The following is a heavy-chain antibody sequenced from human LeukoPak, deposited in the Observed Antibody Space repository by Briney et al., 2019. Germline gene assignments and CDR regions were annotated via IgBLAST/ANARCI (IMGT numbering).Heavy chain of an antibody. J-gene: IGHJ5*02. CDR2: IYTSGST. Sequence: SETLSLTCTVSGGSISSYYWSWIRQPAGKGLEWIGRIYTSGSTNYNPSLKSRVTMSVDTSKNQFSLKLSSVTAADTAVYYCARERYDSSGYSESGWFDPWGQGTLVTVSS. V-gene: IGHV4-4*07. CDR3: ARERYDSSGYSESGWFDP. CDR1: GGSISSYY. D-gene: IGHD3-22*01.